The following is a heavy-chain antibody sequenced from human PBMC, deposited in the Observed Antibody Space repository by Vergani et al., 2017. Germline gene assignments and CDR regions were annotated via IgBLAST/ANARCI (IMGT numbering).Heavy chain of an antibody. J-gene: IGHJ4*02. D-gene: IGHD3-22*01. Sequence: VQLVESGGGVVQPGRSLRLSCAASGFTFSSYAMSWVRQAPGKGLEWVSAISGSGGSTYDADSVKGRFTIARDNSKNKLYLQMNSLRAEDTAVYYCAKDPSMIVVVTRFVYVDYWGQGTLVTVSS. CDR1: GFTFSSYA. V-gene: IGHV3-23*04. CDR3: AKDPSMIVVVTRFVYVDY. CDR2: ISGSGGST.